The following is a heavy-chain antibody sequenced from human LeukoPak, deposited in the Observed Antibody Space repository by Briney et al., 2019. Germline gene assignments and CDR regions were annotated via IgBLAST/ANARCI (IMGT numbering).Heavy chain of an antibody. J-gene: IGHJ4*02. CDR3: AKAGEYYYDSSGYYYAVTYFDY. V-gene: IGHV3-23*01. CDR1: GFTFSSYG. Sequence: GGTLRLSCAASGFTFSSYGMSWVRQAPGKGLEWVSAISGSGGSTYYADSVKGRFTISRDNSKNTLYLQMNSLRAEDTAVYYCAKAGEYYYDSSGYYYAVTYFDYWGQGTLVTVSS. D-gene: IGHD3-22*01. CDR2: ISGSGGST.